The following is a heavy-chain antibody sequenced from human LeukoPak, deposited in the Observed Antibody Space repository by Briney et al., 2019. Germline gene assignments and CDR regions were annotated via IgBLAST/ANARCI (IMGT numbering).Heavy chain of an antibody. CDR2: INSDGYSF. CDR3: ARGDKQLVFNRNKGGFDP. Sequence: GGSLRLSCAASGSTFSSYWMHWVRQAPGKGLEWLARINSDGYSFSYADSVKGRFTISRDNAKNTLYLQMNSLRTEDTAVYYCARGDKQLVFNRNKGGFDPWGQGTLVTVSS. J-gene: IGHJ5*02. V-gene: IGHV3-74*01. D-gene: IGHD6-13*01. CDR1: GSTFSSYW.